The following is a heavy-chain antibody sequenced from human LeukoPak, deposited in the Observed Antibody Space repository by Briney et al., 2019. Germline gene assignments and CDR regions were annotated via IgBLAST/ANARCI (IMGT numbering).Heavy chain of an antibody. CDR3: ARGYYGSGSYLRY. Sequence: SETLSLTCAVYGGSFSGYYWSWIRQPPGKGLEWIGEINHSGSTNYSPSLKSRVTISVDTSKNQFSLKLSSVTAADTAVYYCARGYYGSGSYLRYWGQGTLVTVSS. D-gene: IGHD3-10*01. V-gene: IGHV4-34*01. CDR2: INHSGST. CDR1: GGSFSGYY. J-gene: IGHJ4*02.